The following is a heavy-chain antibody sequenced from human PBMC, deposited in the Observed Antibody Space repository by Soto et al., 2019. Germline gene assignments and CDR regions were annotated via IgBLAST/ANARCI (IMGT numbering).Heavy chain of an antibody. CDR2: IKSKTDGGTT. CDR1: GFTFSNAW. J-gene: IGHJ4*02. Sequence: GGSLRLSCAASGFTFSNAWMNWVRQAPGKGLEWVGRIKSKTDGGTTDYAAPVKGRFTISRDDSKTLYLQMNSLKTEDTAVYYCTTDTVVVADFDYWGQGTLVTVSS. D-gene: IGHD6-19*01. CDR3: TTDTVVVADFDY. V-gene: IGHV3-15*07.